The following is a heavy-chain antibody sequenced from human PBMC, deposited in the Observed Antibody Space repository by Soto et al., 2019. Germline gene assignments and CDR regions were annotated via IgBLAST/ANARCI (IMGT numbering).Heavy chain of an antibody. CDR2: IIPIFGTA. Sequence: ASVKVSCKASGGTFSSYAISWVRQAPGQGLEWMGGIIPIFGTANYAQKFQGRVTITADESTSTAYMELSSLRSEDTAVYYCARSRITILGVVREWDYWGQGTLVTVSS. CDR1: GGTFSSYA. D-gene: IGHD3-3*01. CDR3: ARSRITILGVVREWDY. V-gene: IGHV1-69*13. J-gene: IGHJ4*02.